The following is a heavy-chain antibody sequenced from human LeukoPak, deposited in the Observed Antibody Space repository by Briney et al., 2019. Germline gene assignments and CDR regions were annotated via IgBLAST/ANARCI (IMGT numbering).Heavy chain of an antibody. CDR2: ISTSGST. D-gene: IGHD6-19*01. J-gene: IGHJ4*02. Sequence: PSETLSLTCTVSGGSISNYYWNWIRQPAGKGLQWIGHISTSGSTNYNPSLKSRVTISVDTSKNQFSLKLSSVTAADTAVYYCARRGGSGWYFDYWGQGTLVTVSS. CDR1: GGSISNYY. V-gene: IGHV4-4*07. CDR3: ARRGGSGWYFDY.